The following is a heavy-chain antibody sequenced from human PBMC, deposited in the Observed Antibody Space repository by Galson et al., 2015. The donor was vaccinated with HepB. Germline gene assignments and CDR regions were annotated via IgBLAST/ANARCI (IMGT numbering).Heavy chain of an antibody. CDR1: GFTFSSYA. J-gene: IGHJ4*02. CDR3: ARDLFPGHYYGSGSPGLR. V-gene: IGHV3-30-3*01. Sequence: SLRLSCAASGFTFSSYAMHWVRQAPGKGLEWVAVISYDGSNKYYADSVKGRFTISRDNSKNTLYLQMYSLRAEDTAVYYCARDLFPGHYYGSGSPGLRWGQGTLVTVSS. CDR2: ISYDGSNK. D-gene: IGHD3-10*01.